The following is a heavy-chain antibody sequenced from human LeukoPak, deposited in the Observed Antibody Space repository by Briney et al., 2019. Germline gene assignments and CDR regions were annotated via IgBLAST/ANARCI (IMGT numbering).Heavy chain of an antibody. CDR3: AKGGFAIVGVVTRLHY. D-gene: IGHD3-3*02. Sequence: PGGSLRLSCAASGFTFSSYAMSWVRQAPGKGLEWVASISGSGGSTYYADSVKGRFTISRDNSKNTLYLQMNSLRAEDTAVYYCAKGGFAIVGVVTRLHYWGQGTLVTVSS. CDR2: ISGSGGST. V-gene: IGHV3-23*01. J-gene: IGHJ4*02. CDR1: GFTFSSYA.